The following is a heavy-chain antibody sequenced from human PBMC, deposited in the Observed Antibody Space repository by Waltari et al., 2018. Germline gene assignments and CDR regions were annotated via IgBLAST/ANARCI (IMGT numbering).Heavy chain of an antibody. J-gene: IGHJ2*01. D-gene: IGHD3-22*01. V-gene: IGHV1-18*01. CDR1: GYTFTSYG. CDR2: ISAYNGNT. Sequence: QVQLVQSGAEVKKPGASVKVSCKASGYTFTSYGISWVRQAPGQGLEWMGWISAYNGNTNYAQKLQGRFTISRDNSKNTLYLQMNSLRAEDTAVYYCARDHYYDSSGASWYFDLWGRGTLVTVSS. CDR3: ARDHYYDSSGASWYFDL.